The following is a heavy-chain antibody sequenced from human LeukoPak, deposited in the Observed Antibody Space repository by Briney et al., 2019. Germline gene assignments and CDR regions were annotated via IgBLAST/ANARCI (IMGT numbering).Heavy chain of an antibody. D-gene: IGHD6-13*01. CDR1: GGSISSGDYY. Sequence: SETLSLTCTVSGGSISSGDYYWSWVRQPPGKGLEWIGEIYHSGSTNYNPSLKSRVTISVDKSKNQFSLKLSSVTAADTAMYYCASRRGGGSSWSHFDYWGQGTLVTVSS. J-gene: IGHJ4*02. V-gene: IGHV4-4*02. CDR3: ASRRGGGSSWSHFDY. CDR2: IYHSGST.